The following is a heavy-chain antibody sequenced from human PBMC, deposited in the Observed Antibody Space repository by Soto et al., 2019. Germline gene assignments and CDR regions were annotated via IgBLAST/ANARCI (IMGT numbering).Heavy chain of an antibody. CDR2: IYYSGST. J-gene: IGHJ5*02. D-gene: IGHD3-9*01. V-gene: IGHV4-61*01. CDR3: ARVAYYDIWFDP. CDR1: GGSVSSGSNY. Sequence: SETLSLTCTVSGGSVSSGSNYWSWIRQPPGKGLEWIGYIYYSGSTNYNPSLKSRLTISVGTSKNQFSLKLSSVTAADTAVYYCARVAYYDIWFDPWGQGTLVTVSS.